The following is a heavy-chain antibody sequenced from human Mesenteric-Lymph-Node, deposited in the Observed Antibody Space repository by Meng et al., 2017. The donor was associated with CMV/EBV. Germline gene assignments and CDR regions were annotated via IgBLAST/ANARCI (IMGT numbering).Heavy chain of an antibody. J-gene: IGHJ4*02. Sequence: GGSLRLSCAASGFTFDDYTMHWVRQAPGKGLEWVSLISWDGGSTYYADSVKGRFTISRDNAKTSLYLQMNSLRAEDTAVYYCARAIVVTSDYWGQGTLVTVSS. CDR2: ISWDGGST. V-gene: IGHV3-43*01. D-gene: IGHD4-23*01. CDR3: ARAIVVTSDY. CDR1: GFTFDDYT.